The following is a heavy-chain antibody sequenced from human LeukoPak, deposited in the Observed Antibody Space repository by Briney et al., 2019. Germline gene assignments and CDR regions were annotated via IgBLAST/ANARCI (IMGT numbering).Heavy chain of an antibody. D-gene: IGHD6-6*01. V-gene: IGHV4-39*01. CDR1: GGSISSSSYY. CDR2: IYYSGST. J-gene: IGHJ5*02. Sequence: SETLSLTCTVSGGSISSSSYYWGWIRQPPGKGLEWIGSIYYSGSTYYNPSLKSRVTISVDTSKNQFSLKLGSVTAADTAVYYCARSIAARYQWFDPWGQGTLVTVSS. CDR3: ARSIAARYQWFDP.